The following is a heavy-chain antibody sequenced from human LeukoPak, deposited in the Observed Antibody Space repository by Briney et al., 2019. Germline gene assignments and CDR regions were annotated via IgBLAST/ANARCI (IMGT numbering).Heavy chain of an antibody. CDR1: GGTFSSYT. D-gene: IGHD2-15*01. CDR3: ARDEDHWYFDL. J-gene: IGHJ2*01. V-gene: IGHV1-69*05. Sequence: SVKVSCKASGGTFSSYTISWVRQSPGQGLEWMGRIIPIFGTPNYAQKFQGRVTITTDESTSTAYLELSSLRSEDTAVYYCARDEDHWYFDLWGRGTLVTVSS. CDR2: IIPIFGTP.